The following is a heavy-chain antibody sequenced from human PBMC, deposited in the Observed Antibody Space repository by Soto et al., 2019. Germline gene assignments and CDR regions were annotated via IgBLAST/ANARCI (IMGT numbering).Heavy chain of an antibody. Sequence: ASVKVSCKASGYTFTSYYMHWVRQAPGQGLEWMGIINPSDGNTSYAQKFQARVTMTRDTSTSTDYMELSSLSSEDTAVYYCARDPPLSGPGPWVANRVGGMDVGGQEPTFTVS. CDR1: GYTFTSYY. D-gene: IGHD6-25*01. J-gene: IGHJ6*02. V-gene: IGHV1-46*01. CDR2: INPSDGNT. CDR3: ARDPPLSGPGPWVANRVGGMDV.